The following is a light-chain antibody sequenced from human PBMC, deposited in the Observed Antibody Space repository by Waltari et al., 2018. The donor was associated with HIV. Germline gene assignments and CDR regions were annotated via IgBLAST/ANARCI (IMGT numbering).Light chain of an antibody. CDR2: EVI. Sequence: QSALAQPPSASGSPGQSVIISCTGTSSDVGGYASVSWYQQYPGKAPKFLIYEVIRRPSGVADRFHGSKSGNTASLTVSGLQVEDEADYYCSSYAGDNTWVFGGGTKLTVL. CDR3: SSYAGDNTWV. CDR1: SSDVGGYAS. J-gene: IGLJ3*02. V-gene: IGLV2-8*01.